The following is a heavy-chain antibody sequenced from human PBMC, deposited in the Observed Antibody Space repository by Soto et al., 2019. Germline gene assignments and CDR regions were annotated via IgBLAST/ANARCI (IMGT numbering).Heavy chain of an antibody. CDR1: GYTFTSYY. CDR2: INPSGGST. CDR3: ARVGRGYSYGSNGMDV. V-gene: IGHV1-46*01. D-gene: IGHD5-18*01. Sequence: ASVKVSCKASGYTFTSYYMHWVRQAPGQGLEWMGIINPSGGSTSYAQKFQGRVTMTRDTSTSTVYMELSSLRSEDTAVYYCARVGRGYSYGSNGMDVWGQGTTVTVSS. J-gene: IGHJ6*02.